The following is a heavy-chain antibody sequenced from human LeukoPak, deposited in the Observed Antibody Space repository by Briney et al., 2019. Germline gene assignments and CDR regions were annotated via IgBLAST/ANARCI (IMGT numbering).Heavy chain of an antibody. J-gene: IGHJ4*01. D-gene: IGHD2-15*01. CDR3: ARVGGYCSGGSCYPNVPFDY. CDR1: GGSISSSNW. Sequence: SETLSLTCIVSGGSISSSNWWSWVRQPPGKGLEWIGEIYHSGSTNYNPSLKSRVTISVDKSKNQFSLKLSSVTAADTAVYYCARVGGYCSGGSCYPNVPFDYWGQGTLVTVSS. CDR2: IYHSGST. V-gene: IGHV4-4*02.